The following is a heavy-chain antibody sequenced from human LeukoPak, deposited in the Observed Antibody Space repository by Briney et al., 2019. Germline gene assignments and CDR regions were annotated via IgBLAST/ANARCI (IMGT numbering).Heavy chain of an antibody. Sequence: SETLSLTCTVSDGSISSGSYYWGWIRQPPGKGLEWIGNIHYSGITYYNPSLKSRVTISVNTSKNQFSLKLTSVTAADTAVYYCAGGMITFGGVDYDYWGQGTLVTVSS. CDR1: DGSISSGSYY. J-gene: IGHJ4*02. CDR3: AGGMITFGGVDYDY. V-gene: IGHV4-39*01. CDR2: IHYSGIT. D-gene: IGHD3-16*01.